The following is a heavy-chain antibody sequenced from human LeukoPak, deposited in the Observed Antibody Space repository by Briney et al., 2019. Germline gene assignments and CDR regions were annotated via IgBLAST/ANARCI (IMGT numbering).Heavy chain of an antibody. CDR3: ARERVTMIRAMTPFDY. D-gene: IGHD3-10*01. J-gene: IGHJ4*02. Sequence: SETLSLTCTVSGGSISSYYWNWIRQPPGKGLEWIGYIYYSGSTNYNPSLKSRVTISVDTSKNQFSLKLSSVTAADTAVYYCARERVTMIRAMTPFDYWGQGTLVTVSS. V-gene: IGHV4-59*12. CDR2: IYYSGST. CDR1: GGSISSYY.